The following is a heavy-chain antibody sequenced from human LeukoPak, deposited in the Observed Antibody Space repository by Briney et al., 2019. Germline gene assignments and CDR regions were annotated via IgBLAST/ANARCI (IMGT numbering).Heavy chain of an antibody. CDR3: ARDPAASDAFDI. Sequence: GGSLRLSCAASGFTFSSYSMNWVRQASGKGLEWVSSISSSSSYIYYADSVKGRFTISRDNAKNSLYLQMNSLRAEDTAVYYCARDPAASDAFDIWGQGTMVTVSS. CDR1: GFTFSSYS. D-gene: IGHD2-2*01. V-gene: IGHV3-21*01. J-gene: IGHJ3*02. CDR2: ISSSSSYI.